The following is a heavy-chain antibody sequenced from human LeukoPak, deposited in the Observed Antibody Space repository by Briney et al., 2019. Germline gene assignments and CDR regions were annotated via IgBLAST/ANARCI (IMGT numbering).Heavy chain of an antibody. CDR2: VNPNSGDT. Sequence: ASVKVSCKASGYTFTGYYLHWVRQAPGQGLEWMGCVNPNSGDTNYVQKFQVRGTMTRDTSISTAYMELSRLRSDDTAVYYCARSAESSSWVEFDYWGQGTLVTVSS. CDR1: GYTFTGYY. D-gene: IGHD6-13*01. CDR3: ARSAESSSWVEFDY. J-gene: IGHJ4*02. V-gene: IGHV1-2*02.